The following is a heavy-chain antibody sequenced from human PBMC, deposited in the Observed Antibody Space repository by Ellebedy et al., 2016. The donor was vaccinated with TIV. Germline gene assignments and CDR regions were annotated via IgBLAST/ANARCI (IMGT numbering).Heavy chain of an antibody. V-gene: IGHV3-11*01. CDR1: GFTFSDYY. CDR3: ARDARFIDQQHNWFDP. J-gene: IGHJ5*02. CDR2: ISNSGSTI. D-gene: IGHD2-2*01. Sequence: GGSLRLSCAASGFTFSDYYMIWIHQAPGKGLEWVSYISNSGSTIYYADSVKGRFTISRDNAKNSLSLLMNSLRAEDTAVYYCARDARFIDQQHNWFDPWGQGTLVTVSP.